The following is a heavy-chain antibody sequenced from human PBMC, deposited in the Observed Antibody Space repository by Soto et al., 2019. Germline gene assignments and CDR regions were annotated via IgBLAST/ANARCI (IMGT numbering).Heavy chain of an antibody. CDR3: ARESAYSSAGFDY. J-gene: IGHJ4*02. CDR1: GYTFTGYY. CDR2: INPNSGGT. V-gene: IGHV1-2*02. D-gene: IGHD6-25*01. Sequence: QVQLVQSGAEVKKPGASVKVSCKASGYTFTGYYMHWVRQAPGQGLEWMGWINPNSGGTNYAQKFQGRVTMARDTSISAAYMELSRMRSDDTAVYYCARESAYSSAGFDYWGQGTLVTVSS.